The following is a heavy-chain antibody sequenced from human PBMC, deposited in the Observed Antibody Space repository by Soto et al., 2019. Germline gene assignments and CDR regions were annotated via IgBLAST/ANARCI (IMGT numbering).Heavy chain of an antibody. CDR3: ARDRAAQYSSSWYYAFDI. CDR2: ISAYNGNT. V-gene: IGHV1-18*01. D-gene: IGHD6-13*01. CDR1: GYTFASYA. J-gene: IGHJ3*02. Sequence: ASVKVSCKASGYTFASYAISWMRQAPGQGLEWMGWISAYNGNTNYAQKLQGRVTMTTDTSTSTSYMELRRLRSDDTAVYYCARDRAAQYSSSWYYAFDIWGQGTMVTVSS.